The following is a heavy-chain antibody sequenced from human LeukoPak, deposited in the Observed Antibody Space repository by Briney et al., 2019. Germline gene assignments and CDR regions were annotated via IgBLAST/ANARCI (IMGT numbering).Heavy chain of an antibody. CDR3: ASSYYDSSGYYDAFDI. D-gene: IGHD3-22*01. CDR1: GGSISSYY. Sequence: SETLSLTCTVSGGSISSYYWSRIRQPAGKGLEWIGRIYTSGSTNYNPSLKSRVTMSVDTSKNQFSLKLSSVTAADTAVYYCASSYYDSSGYYDAFDIWGQGTMVTVSS. CDR2: IYTSGST. J-gene: IGHJ3*02. V-gene: IGHV4-4*07.